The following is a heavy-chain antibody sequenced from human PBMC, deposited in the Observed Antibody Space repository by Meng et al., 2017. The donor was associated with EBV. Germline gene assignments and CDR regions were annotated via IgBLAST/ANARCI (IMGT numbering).Heavy chain of an antibody. J-gene: IGHJ4*02. D-gene: IGHD6-19*01. CDR1: GYMFANYG. V-gene: IGHV1-18*01. CDR2: INNVNGDT. CDR3: ARESSGSGWSFDI. Sequence: QVQVVQSGGEVKKPGAAVTVSCKTSGYMFANYGIHWVRRAPGHGLEWLGWINNVNGDTNYAQKFQDRVTMTTDTSTTTVTMELRSLRYDDTAEYYCARESSGSGWSFDIWGQGTLVTVSS.